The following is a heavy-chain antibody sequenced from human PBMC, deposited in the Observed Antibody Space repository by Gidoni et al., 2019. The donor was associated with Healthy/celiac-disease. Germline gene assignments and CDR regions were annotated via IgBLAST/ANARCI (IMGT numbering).Heavy chain of an antibody. V-gene: IGHV4-59*01. Sequence: QVQLQESGPGLVKPSETLSLTCTVSGGSISSYYWSWIRQPPGKGLEWIGYIYYRGSTNYNPSRKSRVTISVDTSKNQFSLKLSSVTAADTAVYYCARDGGHYDILTGTIYGMDVWGQGTTVTVSS. J-gene: IGHJ6*02. CDR2: IYYRGST. D-gene: IGHD3-9*01. CDR3: ARDGGHYDILTGTIYGMDV. CDR1: GGSISSYY.